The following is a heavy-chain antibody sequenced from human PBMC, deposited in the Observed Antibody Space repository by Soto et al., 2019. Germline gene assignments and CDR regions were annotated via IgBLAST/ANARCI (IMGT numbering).Heavy chain of an antibody. CDR3: ARNGYYGSGSYYYYYYYIDV. J-gene: IGHJ6*03. Sequence: GGSLRLSCAASGFTFSDHYMDWVRQAPGKGLEWVGRTRNKANSYTTEYAASVKGRFTISRDDSKNSLYLQMNSLKTEDTAVYYCARNGYYGSGSYYYYYYYIDVWGKGTTVTVSS. CDR2: TRNKANSYTT. D-gene: IGHD3-10*01. CDR1: GFTFSDHY. V-gene: IGHV3-72*01.